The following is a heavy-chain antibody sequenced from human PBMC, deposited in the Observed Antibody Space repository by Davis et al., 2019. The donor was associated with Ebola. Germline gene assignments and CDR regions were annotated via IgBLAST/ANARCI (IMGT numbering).Heavy chain of an antibody. V-gene: IGHV5-10-1*01. CDR2: IDPADLQI. CDR3: ARQDY. Sequence: GESLKISCKTSGYIFTTYWINWVRQVPGKGLQWMGMIDPADLQINYSPTFQDHVTISIDKSIGTAYLEWSSLRASDSAIYFCARQDYWGQGTLVTVSA. CDR1: GYIFTTYW. J-gene: IGHJ4*02.